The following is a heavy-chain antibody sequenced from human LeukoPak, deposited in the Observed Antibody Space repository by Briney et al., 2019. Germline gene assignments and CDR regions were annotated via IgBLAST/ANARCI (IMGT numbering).Heavy chain of an antibody. Sequence: GGSLRLSCAASGFPFSSYAMNWVRQAPGKGLEWVSSISSSSFGTYYADSVKGRFTISRDNSKNTLYLQMNSLRAEDTAVYYCAKGIRYYDSSGYGWYFDLWGRGTLVTVSS. CDR3: AKGIRYYDSSGYGWYFDL. CDR2: ISSSSFGT. CDR1: GFPFSSYA. D-gene: IGHD3-22*01. J-gene: IGHJ2*01. V-gene: IGHV3-23*01.